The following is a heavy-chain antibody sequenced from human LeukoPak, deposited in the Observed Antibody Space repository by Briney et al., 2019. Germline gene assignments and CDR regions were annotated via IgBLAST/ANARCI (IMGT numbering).Heavy chain of an antibody. V-gene: IGHV3-30-3*01. CDR2: ISYDGSNK. Sequence: PGGSLRLSCAASGFTFSSYAMHWVRQAPGKGLEWVAVISYDGSNKYYADSVKGRFTISRDNSKNTLYLQMNSLRAEDTAVYYCEAGQLEGDTAMDFDYWGQGTLVTVSS. CDR1: GFTFSSYA. J-gene: IGHJ4*02. D-gene: IGHD5-18*01. CDR3: EAGQLEGDTAMDFDY.